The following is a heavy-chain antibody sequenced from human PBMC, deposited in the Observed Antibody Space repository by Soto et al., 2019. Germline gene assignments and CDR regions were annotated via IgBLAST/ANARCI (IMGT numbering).Heavy chain of an antibody. V-gene: IGHV4-4*07. D-gene: IGHD1-1*01. J-gene: IGHJ5*02. CDR1: GGSISSYY. Sequence: QVQLQESGPGLVKPSETLSLTCTVSGGSISSYYWSWIRQPAGKGLEWIGRIYTTGNTIYNPSLKSRITMSVDTSKNQFSLKVSTVTAADTAVYYCARDGTGTTGWFDPWGQGTLVTVSS. CDR3: ARDGTGTTGWFDP. CDR2: IYTTGNT.